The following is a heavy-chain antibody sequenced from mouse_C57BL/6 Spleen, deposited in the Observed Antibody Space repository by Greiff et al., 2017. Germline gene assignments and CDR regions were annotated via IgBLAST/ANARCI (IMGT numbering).Heavy chain of an antibody. J-gene: IGHJ2*01. CDR1: GYTFTSYW. V-gene: IGHV1-69*01. CDR2: IDPSDSYT. D-gene: IGHD3-2*02. Sequence: QVQLQQPGAELVMPGASVKLSCEASGYTFTSYWMHWVKQRPGQGLEWIGEIDPSDSYTNYNQKFKGKSTVTVDKSSGTAYMQISSLTSEDAAVYYCARGSSSPYYFDYWGQGTTLTVSS. CDR3: ARGSSSPYYFDY.